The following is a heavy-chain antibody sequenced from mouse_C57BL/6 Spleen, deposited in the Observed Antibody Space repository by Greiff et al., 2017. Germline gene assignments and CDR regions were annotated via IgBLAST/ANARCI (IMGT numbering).Heavy chain of an antibody. CDR1: GYTFTSYW. D-gene: IGHD2-1*01. CDR2: LSPGSGST. V-gene: IGHV1-55*01. CDR3: ARVGGNPPMDY. J-gene: IGHJ4*01. Sequence: VQLQQPGAALVKPGASVKMSCQASGYTFTSYWITWVTPRPGQGLAWLGDLSPGSGSTNYNEKFKSKARLTVDTSASTAYMQLSSLTSEDAAVYYCARVGGNPPMDYGGKGTSVTVAS.